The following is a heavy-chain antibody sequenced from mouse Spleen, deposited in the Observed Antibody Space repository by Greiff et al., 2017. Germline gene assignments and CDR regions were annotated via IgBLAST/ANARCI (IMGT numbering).Heavy chain of an antibody. CDR3: AREGLGFAY. V-gene: IGHV1-4*01. CDR1: GYTFTSYT. J-gene: IGHJ3*01. D-gene: IGHD4-1*01. Sequence: VQLQQSGAELARPGASVKMSCKASGYTFTSYTMHWVKQRPGQGLEWIGYINPRSGYTKYNQKFKGKATMTVDKSSSTAYMELARLTSEDSAIYYCAREGLGFAYWGQGTLVTVSA. CDR2: INPRSGYT.